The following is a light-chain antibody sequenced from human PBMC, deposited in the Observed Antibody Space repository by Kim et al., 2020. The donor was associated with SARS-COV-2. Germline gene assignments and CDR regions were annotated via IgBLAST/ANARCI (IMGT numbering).Light chain of an antibody. Sequence: LSASVGDRVTITCRARQRISRWLAWYQQTPGKAPKVLISKASTLETGVPSRFSGSGSGTEFTLTISSLQPDDFATYYCQQYKSLYTFGQGTKLEI. CDR1: QRISRW. CDR3: QQYKSLYT. V-gene: IGKV1-5*03. CDR2: KAS. J-gene: IGKJ2*01.